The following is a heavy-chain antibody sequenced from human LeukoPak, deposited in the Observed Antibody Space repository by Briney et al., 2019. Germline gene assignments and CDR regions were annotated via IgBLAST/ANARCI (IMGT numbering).Heavy chain of an antibody. J-gene: IGHJ5*02. CDR2: INPSGGST. CDR1: GYTFTNYY. V-gene: IGHV1-46*01. D-gene: IGHD3-10*01. Sequence: GASVKVSCKASGYTFTNYYMHWVRQAPGQGLEWMGIINPSGGSTSYAQKLQGRVTMTTDTSTSTAYMELRSLRSDDTAVYYCAREAYYYGSGSYYTVGNWFDPWGQGTLVTVSS. CDR3: AREAYYYGSGSYYTVGNWFDP.